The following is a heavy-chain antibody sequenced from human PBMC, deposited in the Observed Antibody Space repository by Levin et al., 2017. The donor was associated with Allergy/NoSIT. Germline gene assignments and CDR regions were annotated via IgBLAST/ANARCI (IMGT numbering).Heavy chain of an antibody. CDR2: ISDSGGTV. D-gene: IGHD6-19*01. CDR3: ARGSYSSAWFEGS. Sequence: GGSLRLSCAASGFIFSNYNMNWVRQAPGKGLEWVSFISDSGGTVYYADSVKGRFTISRDNAKNSLFLQMNSLRAEDTAIYYCARGSYSSAWFEGSWGQGTLVTVSS. CDR1: GFIFSNYN. J-gene: IGHJ5*02. V-gene: IGHV3-48*01.